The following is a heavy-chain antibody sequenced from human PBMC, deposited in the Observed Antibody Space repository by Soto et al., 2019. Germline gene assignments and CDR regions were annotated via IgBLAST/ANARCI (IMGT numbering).Heavy chain of an antibody. Sequence: EVQLLESGGGLVQPGGSLRLSCAASGFTFSSYAMSWVRQAPGKGLEWVSAISGSGGSTYYADSVKGRFTISRDNSKNTLYLQMNSLRDEDRAVYYCAKDPLWCSSTSGDVPRGYYYYYMDVWGKGSTVTVSS. CDR2: ISGSGGST. D-gene: IGHD2-2*01. CDR3: AKDPLWCSSTSGDVPRGYYYYYMDV. CDR1: GFTFSSYA. V-gene: IGHV3-23*01. J-gene: IGHJ6*03.